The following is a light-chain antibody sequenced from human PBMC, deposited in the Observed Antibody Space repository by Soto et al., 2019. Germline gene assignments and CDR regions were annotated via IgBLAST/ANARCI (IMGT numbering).Light chain of an antibody. CDR3: QQYGSLPKT. Sequence: EIVLTQSPGTLSLSPGERATLSCRASQSVSNNYLAWYQQKSGQAPRLLIYGAFSRASGIPVRFSGSASGTDFTLIISRLEPEDVAVYYCQQYGSLPKTFGQGTKVEIK. CDR1: QSVSNNY. CDR2: GAF. J-gene: IGKJ1*01. V-gene: IGKV3-20*01.